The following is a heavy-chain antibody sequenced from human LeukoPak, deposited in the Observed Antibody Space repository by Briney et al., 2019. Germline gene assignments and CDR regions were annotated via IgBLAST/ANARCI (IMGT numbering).Heavy chain of an antibody. V-gene: IGHV3-48*04. CDR3: AELGITMIGGV. J-gene: IGHJ6*04. D-gene: IGHD3-10*02. CDR1: GFSFSNYW. CDR2: ISSSGSTI. Sequence: GGSLRLSCAASGFSFSNYWMHWVRQVRGKGLEWVSYISSSGSTIYYADSVKGRFTISRDNAKNSLYLQMNSLRAEDTAVYYCAELGITMIGGVWGKGTTVTISS.